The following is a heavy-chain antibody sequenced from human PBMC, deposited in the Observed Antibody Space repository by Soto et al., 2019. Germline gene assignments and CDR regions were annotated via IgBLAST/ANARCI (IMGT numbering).Heavy chain of an antibody. J-gene: IGHJ6*02. Sequence: GGSLRLSCAASGFTFSSYGMHWVRQAPGKGLEWVAVISYDGSNKYYADSVKGRFTISRDNSKNTLYLQMNSLRAEDTAVYYCAKDFGYCSSTSCYGYYYYYGMDVWGQGTTVTVSS. D-gene: IGHD2-2*01. CDR1: GFTFSSYG. CDR2: ISYDGSNK. V-gene: IGHV3-30*18. CDR3: AKDFGYCSSTSCYGYYYYYGMDV.